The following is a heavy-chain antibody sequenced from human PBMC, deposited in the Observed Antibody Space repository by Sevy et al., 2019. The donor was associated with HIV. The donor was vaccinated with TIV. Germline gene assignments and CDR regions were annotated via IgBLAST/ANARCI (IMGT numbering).Heavy chain of an antibody. D-gene: IGHD3-10*01. J-gene: IGHJ4*02. CDR1: GFTFSDFD. Sequence: GGSLRLSCEVSGFTFSDFDMSWIRQAPGKGLEWVSDISSGSTYIKSADSVKGRFTISRDNAKNSLYLQMNSLRVEDTAVYYCARVRRNKACQCFDYWGQGTLVTVSS. CDR3: ARVRRNKACQCFDY. CDR2: ISSGSTYI. V-gene: IGHV3-11*06.